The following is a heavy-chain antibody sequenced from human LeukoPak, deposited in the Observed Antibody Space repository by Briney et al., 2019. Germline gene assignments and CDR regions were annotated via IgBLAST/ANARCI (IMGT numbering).Heavy chain of an antibody. V-gene: IGHV4-39*01. Sequence: SETLSPTCSVSGDSITNTNYYWAWIRQSPGQGLEWIGSVYYNGGTYYNPSLESRVTISVDTSKHFSLKVNSVTAADTAVYFCARQSFGVLLGWFAPWGQG. CDR1: GDSITNTNYY. CDR2: VYYNGGT. D-gene: IGHD3-3*01. J-gene: IGHJ5*02. CDR3: ARQSFGVLLGWFAP.